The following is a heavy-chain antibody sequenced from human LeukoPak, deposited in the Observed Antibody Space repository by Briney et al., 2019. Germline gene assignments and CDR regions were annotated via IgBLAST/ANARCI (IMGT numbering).Heavy chain of an antibody. Sequence: GGSLRLSCVASGFTFSSYAMNWVRQAPGKGLEWVSTITANCGRKYYADAVKGRFTISRDNAKNTLYLQMTSLRAEDTALYYCVKFRAVSGAYWGQGTLVTVSS. D-gene: IGHD2-15*01. V-gene: IGHV3-23*01. CDR3: VKFRAVSGAY. J-gene: IGHJ4*02. CDR2: ITANCGRK. CDR1: GFTFSSYA.